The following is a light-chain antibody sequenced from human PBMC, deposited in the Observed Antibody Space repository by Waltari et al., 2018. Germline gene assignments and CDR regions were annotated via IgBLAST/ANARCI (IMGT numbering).Light chain of an antibody. CDR2: GAS. J-gene: IGKJ1*01. CDR3: QQYGSFWT. V-gene: IGKV3-20*01. Sequence: EIVLTQSPGTLSLSPGERATLTCRASQSISSNFLAWYQQKPGPAPMLLIYGASSRATGIPDRVSGSGSGTDFTLTISRLEHEDFAVYYCQQYGSFWTFGQGTKVEIK. CDR1: QSISSNF.